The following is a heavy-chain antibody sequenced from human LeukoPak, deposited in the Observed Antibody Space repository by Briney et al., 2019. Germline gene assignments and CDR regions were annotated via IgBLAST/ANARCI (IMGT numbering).Heavy chain of an antibody. Sequence: GGSLRLSCAASGFTFRNYAMSWVRQAPGKGLEWVSGISGNGDKIYYADSVKGRFTISRDNAKNSLYLQMNSLRAEDTAVYYCARYTTSQRAFDIWGQGTMVTVSS. D-gene: IGHD2-2*01. V-gene: IGHV3-23*01. J-gene: IGHJ3*02. CDR2: ISGNGDKI. CDR1: GFTFRNYA. CDR3: ARYTTSQRAFDI.